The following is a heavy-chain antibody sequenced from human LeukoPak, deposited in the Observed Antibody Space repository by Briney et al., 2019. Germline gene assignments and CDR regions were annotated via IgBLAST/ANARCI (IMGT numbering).Heavy chain of an antibody. CDR3: ARDRERRDGYNSFYYYYMDV. V-gene: IGHV1-46*01. J-gene: IGHJ6*03. CDR1: GYTFTSHY. D-gene: IGHD5-24*01. Sequence: ASVKVSCKASGYTFTSHYMHWVRQAPGQGLEWMGIINPSGGSTSYAQKFQGRVTMTRDMSTSTVYMELSSLRSEDTAVYYCARDRERRDGYNSFYYYYMDVWGKGTTVTVSS. CDR2: INPSGGST.